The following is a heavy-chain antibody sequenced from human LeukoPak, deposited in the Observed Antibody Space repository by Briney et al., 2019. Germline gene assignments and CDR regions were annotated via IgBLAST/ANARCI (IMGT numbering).Heavy chain of an antibody. V-gene: IGHV3-30-3*01. D-gene: IGHD1-26*01. CDR3: ARDTSRGVYYYYGMDV. Sequence: GGSLRLSCAASGFTFSSYAMHWVRQAPGKGLEWVAVISYDGSNKYYADSVKGRFTISRDNSKNTLYLQMNSLRAEDTAVYYCARDTSRGVYYYYGMDVWGQGTTVTVSS. CDR2: ISYDGSNK. CDR1: GFTFSSYA. J-gene: IGHJ6*02.